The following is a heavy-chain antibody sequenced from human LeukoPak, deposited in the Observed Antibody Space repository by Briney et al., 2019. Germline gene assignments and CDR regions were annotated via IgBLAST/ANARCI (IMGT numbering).Heavy chain of an antibody. CDR3: AREERNYYLVY. V-gene: IGHV4-31*03. D-gene: IGHD5-24*01. CDR2: IYYSGST. Sequence: TSETLSLPCTVSGGSISSGGYYWSWIRQHPGKGLEWIGYIYYSGSTYYNPSLKSRVTISVDTSKNQFSLKLSSVTAADTDVYYCAREERNYYLVYWGQGTLVTVSS. J-gene: IGHJ4*02. CDR1: GGSISSGGYY.